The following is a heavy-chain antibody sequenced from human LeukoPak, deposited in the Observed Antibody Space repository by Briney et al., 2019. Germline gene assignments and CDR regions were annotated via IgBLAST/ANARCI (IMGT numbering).Heavy chain of an antibody. J-gene: IGHJ4*02. V-gene: IGHV1-2*02. D-gene: IGHD2-2*01. CDR2: INPNSGAT. CDR3: ARVKKLMPEFEF. Sequence: ASVKVSCTSSGYTFIDYYIHWGRQAPGQGLEWMGWINPNSGATKYAQKFQGRVSMTRDTSINTAYMDLTNLRSDDTAIFYCARVKKLMPEFEFWGQGTLVTVSS. CDR1: GYTFIDYY.